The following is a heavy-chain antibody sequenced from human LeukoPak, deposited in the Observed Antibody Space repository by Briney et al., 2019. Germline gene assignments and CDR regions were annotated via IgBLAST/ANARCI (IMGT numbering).Heavy chain of an antibody. Sequence: SETLSLTCTVSGLSISSYYWSWVRQPAGKGLEWLGRIYTSGSTNYNPSLKSRVTISVDKSKNQFSLKLSSVTAADTAVYYCARDRGYGDYEYYFDYWGQGTLVTVSS. CDR1: GLSISSYY. CDR2: IYTSGST. J-gene: IGHJ4*02. D-gene: IGHD4-17*01. V-gene: IGHV4-4*07. CDR3: ARDRGYGDYEYYFDY.